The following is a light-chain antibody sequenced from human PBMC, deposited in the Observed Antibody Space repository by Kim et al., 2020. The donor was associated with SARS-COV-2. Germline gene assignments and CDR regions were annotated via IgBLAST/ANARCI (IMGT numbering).Light chain of an antibody. CDR1: SSNIGAGYD. V-gene: IGLV1-40*01. Sequence: QSVLTQPPSVSGAPGQRVTISCTGSSSNIGAGYDVHWYQQLPGTAPKPLIYGNSNRPSGVPDRFSGSKSGTSASLAITGLQAEDEADYYCQSYDSSLSGPWVFGGGTQLTVL. CDR2: GNS. CDR3: QSYDSSLSGPWV. J-gene: IGLJ3*02.